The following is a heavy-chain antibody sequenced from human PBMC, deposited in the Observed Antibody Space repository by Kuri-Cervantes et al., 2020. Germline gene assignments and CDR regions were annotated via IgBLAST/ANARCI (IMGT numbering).Heavy chain of an antibody. V-gene: IGHV4-38-2*01. D-gene: IGHD1-1*01. Sequence: GSLRLSCAVSGYSISSGYYWGWIRQPPGKGLEWIGSIYHSGSTYYNPSLKSRVTISVDTSKNQFSLKLSSVTAADTAVYYCARGTGFDWFDPWGQGTLVTVSS. J-gene: IGHJ5*02. CDR3: ARGTGFDWFDP. CDR2: IYHSGST. CDR1: GYSISSGYY.